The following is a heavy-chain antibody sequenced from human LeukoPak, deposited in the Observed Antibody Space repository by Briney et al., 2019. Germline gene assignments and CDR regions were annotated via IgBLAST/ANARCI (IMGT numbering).Heavy chain of an antibody. J-gene: IGHJ3*02. CDR1: GGTFSSYA. Sequence: SVKVSCNASGGTFSSYAISWVRQAPGQGLEWMGGIIPIFGTANYAQKFQGRVTITADKSTSTAYMELSSLRSEDTAVYYCARGAARYSSSWDDAFDIWGQGTMVTVSS. CDR3: ARGAARYSSSWDDAFDI. D-gene: IGHD6-13*01. V-gene: IGHV1-69*06. CDR2: IIPIFGTA.